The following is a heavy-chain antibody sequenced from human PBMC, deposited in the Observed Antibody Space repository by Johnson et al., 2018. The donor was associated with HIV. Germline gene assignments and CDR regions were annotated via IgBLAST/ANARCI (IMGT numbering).Heavy chain of an antibody. CDR1: GFTFSSYW. CDR2: INSDGSST. CDR3: AKDAWGAVTDSLDV. D-gene: IGHD4-17*01. J-gene: IGHJ3*01. Sequence: VLLVESGGGLVQPGGSLRLSCAASGFTFSSYWMHWVRQAPGKGLVWVSRINSDGSSTSYADSVKGRFTISSDNSKNTLYLKMNSLRAEDTAVYYCAKDAWGAVTDSLDVWGRGTMVTVSS. V-gene: IGHV3-74*01.